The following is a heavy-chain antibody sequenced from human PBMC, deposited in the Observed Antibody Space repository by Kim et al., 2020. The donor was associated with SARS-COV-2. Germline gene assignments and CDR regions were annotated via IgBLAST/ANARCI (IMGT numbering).Heavy chain of an antibody. V-gene: IGHV4-59*01. Sequence: NYTPSLKSRVTISVDTSKTQFSLKLTSVTAADSAVYYCATLTTVTTYFDNWGQGTLVGVSS. D-gene: IGHD4-17*01. J-gene: IGHJ4*02. CDR3: ATLTTVTTYFDN.